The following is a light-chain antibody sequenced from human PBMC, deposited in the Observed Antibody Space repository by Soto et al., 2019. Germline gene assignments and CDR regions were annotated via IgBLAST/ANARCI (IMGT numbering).Light chain of an antibody. CDR1: QSVNNNY. Sequence: EIVLTQSPGTLSLSPGERATLSCRASQSVNNNYLAWYQQKPGQPPRLLMYGASSRATGIPDRFSGSGSGTDFTLTISRLGPEDFAVYYCQQYGSSPPTFGQGTRLEIK. CDR2: GAS. J-gene: IGKJ5*01. CDR3: QQYGSSPPT. V-gene: IGKV3-20*01.